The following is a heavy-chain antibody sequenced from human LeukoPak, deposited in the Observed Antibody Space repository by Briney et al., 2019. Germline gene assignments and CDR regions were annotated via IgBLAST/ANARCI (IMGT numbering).Heavy chain of an antibody. Sequence: GGSLRLSCAASGFNFIDYSMNWVRQAPGKGLEWISHIGISSGNTKYADSVKGRFTISRDKARNSLYLQMNSLRVEDTAVYYCARDHRYAFDNWGHGTLVTVSS. V-gene: IGHV3-48*01. J-gene: IGHJ4*01. CDR2: IGISSGNT. CDR1: GFNFIDYS. CDR3: ARDHRYAFDN. D-gene: IGHD5-12*01.